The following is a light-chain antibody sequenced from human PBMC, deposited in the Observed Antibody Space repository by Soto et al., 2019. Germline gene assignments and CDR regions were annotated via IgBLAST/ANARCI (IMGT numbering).Light chain of an antibody. CDR3: GTWDSSLSAGV. CDR1: NSNIGNNY. V-gene: IGLV1-51*01. J-gene: IGLJ1*01. Sequence: QSVLTQPPSVSATPGQTVTISCSGSNSNIGNNYVSWYQQLPGTAPKLLIYDNNKRPSEIPDRFSGSKSGPSATLGITGLQTGDEAGYYCGTWDSSLSAGVFGTGTKVIVL. CDR2: DNN.